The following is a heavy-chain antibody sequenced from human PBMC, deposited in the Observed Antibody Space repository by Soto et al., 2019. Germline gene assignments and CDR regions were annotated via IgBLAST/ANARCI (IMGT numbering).Heavy chain of an antibody. Sequence: QVQLVESGGGVVQPGGSLRLSCAGSGFNFNNYGMYWVRQAPGKGLEWVAFISFQGTNDYYAEAVKGRFTISKDYSKNTLYLEMNSLRVEDTAVYYCAKDPQYDFWSGYYNFAMDVWGQGTTVTVSS. CDR3: AKDPQYDFWSGYYNFAMDV. V-gene: IGHV3-30*18. CDR1: GFNFNNYG. J-gene: IGHJ6*02. CDR2: ISFQGTND. D-gene: IGHD3-3*01.